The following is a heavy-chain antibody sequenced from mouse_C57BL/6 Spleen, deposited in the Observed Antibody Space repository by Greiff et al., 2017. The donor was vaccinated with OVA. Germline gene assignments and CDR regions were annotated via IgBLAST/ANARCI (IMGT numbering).Heavy chain of an antibody. CDR1: GFTFSDAW. CDR3: TRGGLLRLFDY. CDR2: IRNKANNHAT. D-gene: IGHD2-3*01. J-gene: IGHJ2*01. Sequence: VQLKESGGGLVQPGGSMKLSCAASGFTFSDAWMDWVRQSPEKGLEWVAEIRNKANNHATYYAESVKGRFTISRDDSKSSVYLQMNSLRAEDTGIYYCTRGGLLRLFDYWGQGTTLTVSS. V-gene: IGHV6-6*01.